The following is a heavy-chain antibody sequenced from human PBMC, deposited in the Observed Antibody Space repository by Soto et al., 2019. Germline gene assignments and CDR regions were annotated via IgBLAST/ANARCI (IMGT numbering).Heavy chain of an antibody. V-gene: IGHV1-69*02. CDR3: ARVVPRDDYGLDV. CDR1: GGTFSSYT. J-gene: IGHJ6*02. Sequence: QVQLVQSGAEVKKPGSSVKVSCKASGGTFSSYTISWVRQAPGQGLEWMGRIIPILGITNFAQKFQGRVTITADKSTSTASMELSSLRSEDTAVYYCARVVPRDDYGLDVWGQGTTVTVSS. CDR2: IIPILGIT. D-gene: IGHD2-15*01.